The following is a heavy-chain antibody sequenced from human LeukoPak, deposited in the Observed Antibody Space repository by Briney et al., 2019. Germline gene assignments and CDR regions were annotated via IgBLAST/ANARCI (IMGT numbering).Heavy chain of an antibody. D-gene: IGHD3-9*01. J-gene: IGHJ4*02. CDR1: GFTFSSYG. CDR2: IRYDGSDK. CDR3: AREHDDILTGYPY. V-gene: IGHV3-30*02. Sequence: GGSLRLSCAASGFTFSSYGIHWVRQAPVKGLEWVAFIRYDGSDKYFADIVKGRFTISRDNSKNTVYLQMNSLRVEDTAIYYCAREHDDILTGYPYWGQGTLVTVSS.